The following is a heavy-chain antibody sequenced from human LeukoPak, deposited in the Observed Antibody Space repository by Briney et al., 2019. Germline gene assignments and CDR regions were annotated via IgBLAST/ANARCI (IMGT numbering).Heavy chain of an antibody. CDR2: IYYSGST. V-gene: IGHV4-39*01. Sequence: SETLSLTCAVYGGSFSGYYWGWIRQPPGKGLEWIGSIYYSGSTYYNPSLKSRVTISVDTSKNQFSLKLGSVTAADTAVYYCARWGLYSYGPHFDYWGQGTLVTVSS. CDR1: GGSFSGYY. CDR3: ARWGLYSYGPHFDY. J-gene: IGHJ4*02. D-gene: IGHD5-18*01.